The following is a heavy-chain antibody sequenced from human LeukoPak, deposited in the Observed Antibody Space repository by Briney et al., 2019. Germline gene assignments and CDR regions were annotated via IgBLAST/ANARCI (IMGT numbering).Heavy chain of an antibody. D-gene: IGHD3-10*02. J-gene: IGHJ6*04. CDR3: AELGITMIGGV. CDR1: GFTFDEYG. V-gene: IGHV3-20*04. Sequence: GGSLRLSCAASGFTFDEYGMNWVRHVPGKGLEWVSTINWNGGSSSYADSVKGRFTISRDNAKNSLYLQMNSLRAEDTAVYYCAELGITMIGGVWGKGTTVTISS. CDR2: INWNGGSS.